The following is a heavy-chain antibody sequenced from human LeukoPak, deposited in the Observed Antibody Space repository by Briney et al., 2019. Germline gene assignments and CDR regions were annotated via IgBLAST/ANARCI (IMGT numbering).Heavy chain of an antibody. Sequence: GGSLRLSCAASGFTFSSYSMNWVRQAPGKGLEWVSSISSSSSYIYYADSVKGRFTISRDNAKNSLYLQMNSLRAEDTAVYYCARDIRITIFGVVIALDSFDIWGQGTMVTVSS. D-gene: IGHD3-3*01. CDR3: ARDIRITIFGVVIALDSFDI. V-gene: IGHV3-21*01. CDR2: ISSSSSYI. J-gene: IGHJ3*02. CDR1: GFTFSSYS.